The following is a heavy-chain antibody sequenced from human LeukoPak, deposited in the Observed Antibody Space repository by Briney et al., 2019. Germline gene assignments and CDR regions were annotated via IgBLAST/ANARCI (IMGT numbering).Heavy chain of an antibody. CDR2: IYYSGST. J-gene: IGHJ4*02. D-gene: IGHD3-9*01. Sequence: SETLSLTCTVSGGSISSYYWSWIRQPPGKGQELIGYIYYSGSTNYNPSLKSRVTISVDTSKNQFSLKLSSVTAADTAVYYCARESDDILTGFDYWGQGTLVTVSS. V-gene: IGHV4-59*01. CDR3: ARESDDILTGFDY. CDR1: GGSISSYY.